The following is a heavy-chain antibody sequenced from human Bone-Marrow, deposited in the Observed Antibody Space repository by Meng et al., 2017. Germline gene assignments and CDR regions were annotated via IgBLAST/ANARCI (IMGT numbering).Heavy chain of an antibody. D-gene: IGHD5-12*01. CDR3: ARVLVDIVATNLDGMDV. Sequence: GESLKISCAASGFTFSSYAMHWVRQAPGKGLEWVAVISYDGSNKYYADSVKGRFTISRDNSKNTLYLQMNSLRAEDTAGYYCARVLVDIVATNLDGMDVWGQGTTVTVSS. V-gene: IGHV3-30*04. CDR1: GFTFSSYA. CDR2: ISYDGSNK. J-gene: IGHJ6*02.